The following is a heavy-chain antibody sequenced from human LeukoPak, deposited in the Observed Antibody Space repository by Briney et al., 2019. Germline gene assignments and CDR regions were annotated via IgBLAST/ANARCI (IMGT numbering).Heavy chain of an antibody. CDR3: ARGRSGYSYGPDY. CDR1: GFAFSSYS. Sequence: PGGSLRLSCAASGFAFSSYSMNWVRQAPGKGLEWVSSISSSSSYIYYADSVKGRFTISRDNAKNSLYLQMNSLRAEDTAVYYCARGRSGYSYGPDYWAREPWSPSPQ. J-gene: IGHJ4*02. CDR2: ISSSSSYI. D-gene: IGHD5-18*01. V-gene: IGHV3-21*01.